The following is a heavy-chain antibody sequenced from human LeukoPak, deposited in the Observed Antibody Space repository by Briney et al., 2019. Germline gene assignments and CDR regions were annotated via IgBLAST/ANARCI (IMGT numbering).Heavy chain of an antibody. CDR2: ISSSRSSI. D-gene: IGHD1-1*01. J-gene: IGHJ3*02. V-gene: IGHV3-21*05. Sequence: PGGSLRLSCAASEFTFSSYEMNWVRQAPGKGLEWVSYISSSRSSIYYADSVKGRFTISRDNAKNSLYLQMNSLRAEDTAVYYCAREGGQLAFDIWGQGTMVTVSS. CDR1: EFTFSSYE. CDR3: AREGGQLAFDI.